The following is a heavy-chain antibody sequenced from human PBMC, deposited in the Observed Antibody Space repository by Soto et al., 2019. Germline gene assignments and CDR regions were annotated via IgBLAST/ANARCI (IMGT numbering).Heavy chain of an antibody. J-gene: IGHJ6*03. CDR2: TYYRSQWLN. CDR3: ARSNAADRPRVGYYYYMDV. V-gene: IGHV6-1*01. D-gene: IGHD1-1*01. CDR1: GDSVSSNSAA. Sequence: SQTLSLTCAISGDSVSSNSAAWNWIRQSPSRGLEWLGRTYYRSQWLNDYAVSVKSRTTISPDTSKNQFSLQLSSVTPEDTAVYYCARSNAADRPRVGYYYYMDVWGKGTTVTVSS.